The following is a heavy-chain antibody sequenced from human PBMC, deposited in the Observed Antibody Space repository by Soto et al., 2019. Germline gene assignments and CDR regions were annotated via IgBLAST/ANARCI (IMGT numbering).Heavy chain of an antibody. J-gene: IGHJ4*02. Sequence: QLQLQESGSGLVKPSQTLSLTCAVSGGSISSGGYSWSWIRQPPGKGLEWIGYIYHSGSTYYNPSLXGXVXIXLDRSKNQFSLKLSSVTAADTAVYCCAAGGGLPRYYWGQGTLVTVSS. CDR3: AAGGGLPRYY. V-gene: IGHV4-30-2*01. CDR1: GGSISSGGYS. D-gene: IGHD5-12*01. CDR2: IYHSGST.